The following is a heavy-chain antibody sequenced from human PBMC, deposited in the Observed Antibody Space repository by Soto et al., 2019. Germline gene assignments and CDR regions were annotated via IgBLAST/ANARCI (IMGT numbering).Heavy chain of an antibody. CDR3: AKALRPILNFFYYMDV. D-gene: IGHD3-16*01. CDR2: LGGNGFTT. V-gene: IGHV3-23*01. J-gene: IGHJ6*03. CDR1: GFTFGSYA. Sequence: EVQLLESGGGLVQPGGSLRLSCVVSGFTFGSYAMSWVRQAPEKGPEWVAILGGNGFTTYYADSVKGRFTISGDKSKSTLFLQMNSLSADDTGVYYCAKALRPILNFFYYMDVWGRGTSVTVSS.